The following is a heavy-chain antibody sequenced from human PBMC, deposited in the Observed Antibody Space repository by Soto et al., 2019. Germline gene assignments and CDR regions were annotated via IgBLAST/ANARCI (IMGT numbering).Heavy chain of an antibody. CDR2: INHSGST. Sequence: SETLSLTCAVYGGSFSGYYWSWIRQPPGKGLEWIGEINHSGSTNYNPSLKSRVTISVDTSKNQFSLKLSSVTAADTAVYYCARGIYFWSGYPDYWXQGTLVTVSS. CDR3: ARGIYFWSGYPDY. V-gene: IGHV4-34*01. D-gene: IGHD3-3*01. CDR1: GGSFSGYY. J-gene: IGHJ4*02.